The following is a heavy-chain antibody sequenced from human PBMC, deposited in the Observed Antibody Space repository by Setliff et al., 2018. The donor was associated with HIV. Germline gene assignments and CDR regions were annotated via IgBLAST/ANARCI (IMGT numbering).Heavy chain of an antibody. J-gene: IGHJ3*02. CDR3: AVDRHAFDI. V-gene: IGHV7-4-1*02. Sequence: ASVKVSCKASGYSFTNYAINWLRQAPGRGLEWMGWIHTEQGFPMYAQGFAGRFVFSLDPSVSTAYLQINSLNPDDGAVYYCAVDRHAFDIWGQGTVVTVSS. CDR1: GYSFTNYA. CDR2: IHTEQGFP. D-gene: IGHD5-12*01.